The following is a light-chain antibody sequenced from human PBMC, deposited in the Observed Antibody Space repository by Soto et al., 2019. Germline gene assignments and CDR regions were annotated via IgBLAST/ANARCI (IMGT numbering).Light chain of an antibody. CDR3: SSYTSSSTSGAP. CDR2: EVS. Sequence: QSALTQPASVSGSPGQSITISCTGTSSDVGGYNYVSWYQQHPGKAPKLMIYEVSNRPSGVSNRFSGSKSGNTASLTISGLQAEDEADYYCSSYTSSSTSGAPFGTGTKVTVL. V-gene: IGLV2-14*01. J-gene: IGLJ1*01. CDR1: SSDVGGYNY.